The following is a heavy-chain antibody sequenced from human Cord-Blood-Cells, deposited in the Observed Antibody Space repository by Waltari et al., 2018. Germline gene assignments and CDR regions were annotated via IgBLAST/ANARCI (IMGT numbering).Heavy chain of an antibody. CDR3: ASRPIYDFWSGYFDY. CDR2: FDPEDGET. V-gene: IGHV1-24*01. Sequence: QVQLVQSGAEVKKPGASVKVSCKVAGYTLTELSMQWVRQAPGKGLEWMGGFDPEDGETIYAQKFQGRVTMTEDTSTDTAYMELSSLRSEDTAVYYCASRPIYDFWSGYFDYWGQGTLVTVSS. J-gene: IGHJ4*02. CDR1: GYTLTELS. D-gene: IGHD3-3*01.